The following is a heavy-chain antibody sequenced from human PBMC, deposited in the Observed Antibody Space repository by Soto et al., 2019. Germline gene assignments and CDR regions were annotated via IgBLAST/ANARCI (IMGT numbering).Heavy chain of an antibody. J-gene: IGHJ3*02. CDR1: GYTFTSYD. CDR3: ARDRGYCSGGSCYLDAFDI. CDR2: INAGNGNT. D-gene: IGHD2-15*01. Sequence: ASVKVSCKASGYTFTSYDMHWVRQAPGQRLEWMGWINAGNGNTKYSQKFQGRVTITRDTSASIAYMELSSLRSEDTAVYYCARDRGYCSGGSCYLDAFDIWGQGTMVTVSS. V-gene: IGHV1-3*01.